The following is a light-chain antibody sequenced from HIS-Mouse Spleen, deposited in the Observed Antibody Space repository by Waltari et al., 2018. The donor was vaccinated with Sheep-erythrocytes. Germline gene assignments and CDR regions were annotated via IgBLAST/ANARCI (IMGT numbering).Light chain of an antibody. V-gene: IGLV3-1*01. CDR2: QDS. Sequence: SYELTQPPSVSVSPGQTASITCSGEKLGDKYACWYQQKPGQSPVLVIYQDSKRPSGIPGRFSGSNSGNTATLTISGTQAMDEADYYCQAWDSSSWVFGGGTKLTVL. J-gene: IGLJ3*02. CDR1: KLGDKY. CDR3: QAWDSSSWV.